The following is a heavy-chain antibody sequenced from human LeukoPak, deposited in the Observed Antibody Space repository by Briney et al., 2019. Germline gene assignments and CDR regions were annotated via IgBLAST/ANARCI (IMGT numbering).Heavy chain of an antibody. J-gene: IGHJ4*02. V-gene: IGHV3-23*01. CDR3: AKASWCSGGSCYPSYYFDY. CDR1: GFTFSSYA. D-gene: IGHD2-15*01. CDR2: ISGSGGST. Sequence: GGSLRLSCAASGFTFSSYAMSWVRQAPGKGLEWVSAISGSGGSTYYADSVKGRFTISRDNSKNTLYLQMNSLRAEDTAVYYCAKASWCSGGSCYPSYYFDYWGQGTLVTVSS.